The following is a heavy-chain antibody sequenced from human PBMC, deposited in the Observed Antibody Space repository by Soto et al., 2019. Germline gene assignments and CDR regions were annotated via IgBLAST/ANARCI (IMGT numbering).Heavy chain of an antibody. J-gene: IGHJ6*03. CDR1: GFSLSNARMG. V-gene: IGHV2-26*01. CDR3: ARTLGYCSAGSCYSLYYYYYYMDV. CDR2: IFSNDEK. Sequence: QVTLKESGPVLVNPTETLTLTCTVSGFSLSNARMGVSWIRQPPGKALEWLAHIFSNDEKSYSTSLKSRLTISRDSSKSQVVLTMTHMDPVDTATYYGARTLGYCSAGSCYSLYYYYYYMDVWGKGTPVTVSS. D-gene: IGHD2-15*01.